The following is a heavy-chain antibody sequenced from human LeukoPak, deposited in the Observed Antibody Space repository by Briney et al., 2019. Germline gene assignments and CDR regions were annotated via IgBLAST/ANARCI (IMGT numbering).Heavy chain of an antibody. J-gene: IGHJ4*02. CDR2: MNPNSGNT. V-gene: IGHV1-8*03. CDR3: ARDREEGYYFDY. Sequence: ASVKVSCKASGYSFTSYDINWVRQATGQGLEWMGWMNPNSGNTGYAQKFQGRVTITRNTSISTAYMELSSLRSEDTAVYYCARDREEGYYFDYWGQGTLVTVSS. D-gene: IGHD3-16*02. CDR1: GYSFTSYD.